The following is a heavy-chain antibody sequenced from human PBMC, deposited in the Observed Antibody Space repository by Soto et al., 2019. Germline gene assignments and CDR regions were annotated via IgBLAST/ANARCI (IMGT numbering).Heavy chain of an antibody. CDR1: GGSISSYY. CDR3: ARDSSGGDHLDY. Sequence: SETLSLTCTVSGGSISSYYWSWLRLPPGTGMKWIGRIYTSGSTTYNPSLKSRVTMLVDTSTNRLSLKLSSVTAADPPVYYCARDSSGGDHLDYWGQGTLVTVSS. J-gene: IGHJ4*02. D-gene: IGHD6-6*01. V-gene: IGHV4-4*07. CDR2: IYTSGST.